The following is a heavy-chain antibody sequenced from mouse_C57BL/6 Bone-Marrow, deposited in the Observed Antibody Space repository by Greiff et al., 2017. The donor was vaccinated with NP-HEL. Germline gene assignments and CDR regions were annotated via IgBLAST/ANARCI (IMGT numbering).Heavy chain of an antibody. CDR1: GFNIKDYY. CDR3: TSSLRSWFAY. Sequence: EVQLQQSGAELVRPGASVKLSCTASGFNIKDYYMHWVKQRPEQGLEWIGRIYPDDGDTEYAPKFQGKATMTVDTSSNTAYLQLSSLTSEDTAVYYCTSSLRSWFAYWGQGTLVTVSA. J-gene: IGHJ3*01. CDR2: IYPDDGDT. V-gene: IGHV14-1*01. D-gene: IGHD1-1*01.